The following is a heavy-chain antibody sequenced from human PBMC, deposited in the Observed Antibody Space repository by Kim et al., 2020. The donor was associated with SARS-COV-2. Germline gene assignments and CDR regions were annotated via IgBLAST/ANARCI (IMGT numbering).Heavy chain of an antibody. D-gene: IGHD3-10*01. CDR3: ARGPLYYYGSGSYQNPWYFDL. CDR1: GGSISSYY. J-gene: IGHJ2*01. Sequence: SETLSLTCTVSGGSISSYYWSWIRQPPGKGLEWIGYIYYSGSTNYNPSLKSRVTISVDTSKNQFSLKLSSVTAADTAVYYCARGPLYYYGSGSYQNPWYFDLWGSGTLVTVSS. V-gene: IGHV4-59*01. CDR2: IYYSGST.